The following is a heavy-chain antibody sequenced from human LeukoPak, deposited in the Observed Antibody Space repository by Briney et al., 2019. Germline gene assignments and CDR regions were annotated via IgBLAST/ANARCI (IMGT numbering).Heavy chain of an antibody. V-gene: IGHV3-15*01. Sequence: GGSLRLSCAASGFTFSNAWMSWVRQAPGKGLAWDGSIKSKTDGGTTDYAAPVKGRFTISRDDSKNTLYLQMNSLKTEDTAVYYCARDMVRGVINYWGQGTLVTVSS. CDR2: IKSKTDGGTT. CDR1: GFTFSNAW. J-gene: IGHJ4*02. CDR3: ARDMVRGVINY. D-gene: IGHD3-10*01.